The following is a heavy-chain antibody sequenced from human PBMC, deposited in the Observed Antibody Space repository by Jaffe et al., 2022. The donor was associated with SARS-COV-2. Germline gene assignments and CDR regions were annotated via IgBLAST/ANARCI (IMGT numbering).Heavy chain of an antibody. Sequence: QVQLQESGPGLVKPSETLSLTCTVSGGSLSGYYWTWIRQPPGKGLEWVGYIYYLGSTNYSPSLKSRLTISIDTSKDQFSLRLSSVTAADTAVYYCGRTQSGPRYYYMDVWGKGTTVTVSS. J-gene: IGHJ6*03. D-gene: IGHD1-26*01. V-gene: IGHV4-59*13. CDR2: IYYLGST. CDR1: GGSLSGYY. CDR3: GRTQSGPRYYYMDV.